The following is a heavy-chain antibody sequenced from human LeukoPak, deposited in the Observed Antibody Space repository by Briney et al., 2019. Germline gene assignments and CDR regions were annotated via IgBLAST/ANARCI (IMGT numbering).Heavy chain of an antibody. V-gene: IGHV3-30*02. CDR1: GFTFSNAW. CDR2: IRYDGSNK. CDR3: AKERPDIVATIGNY. Sequence: GGSLRLSCAASGFTFSNAWMSWVRQAPGKGLEWVAFIRYDGSNKYYADSVKGRFTISRDNSKNTLYLQMNSLRAEDTAVYYCAKERPDIVATIGNYWGQGTLVTVSS. D-gene: IGHD5-12*01. J-gene: IGHJ4*02.